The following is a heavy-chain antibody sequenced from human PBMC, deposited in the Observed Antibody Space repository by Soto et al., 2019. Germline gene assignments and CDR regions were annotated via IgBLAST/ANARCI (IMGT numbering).Heavy chain of an antibody. Sequence: LSLPCTVSGGSIRGYYWSWIRQSAGMGLEWIGRMHTSGSTNYNPSLKSRVTFSVDMSKNQISLKLTSVTAADTALYYCVRASMPKAHFDSWGQGTLVTVSS. D-gene: IGHD2-2*01. V-gene: IGHV4-4*07. CDR3: VRASMPKAHFDS. J-gene: IGHJ4*02. CDR2: MHTSGST. CDR1: GGSIRGYY.